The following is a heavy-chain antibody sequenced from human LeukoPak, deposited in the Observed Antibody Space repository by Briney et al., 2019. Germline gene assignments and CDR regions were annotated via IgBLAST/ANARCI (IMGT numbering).Heavy chain of an antibody. D-gene: IGHD3-10*01. CDR3: ARAPLPYYYGSGSYSNNWFDP. Sequence: PGGSRRLSCAASGFTFSSYSMNWVRQAPGKGLEWVSYISSSSSTIYYADSVRGRFTISRDNAKNSLYLQMNSLRAEDTAVYYCARAPLPYYYGSGSYSNNWFDPWGQGTLVTVSS. CDR1: GFTFSSYS. CDR2: ISSSSSTI. V-gene: IGHV3-48*04. J-gene: IGHJ5*02.